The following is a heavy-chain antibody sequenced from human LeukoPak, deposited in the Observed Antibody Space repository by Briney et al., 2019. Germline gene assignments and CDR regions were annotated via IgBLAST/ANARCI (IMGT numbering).Heavy chain of an antibody. Sequence: PGGSLRLSCAASGFTFSSYEMNWVRQAPGKGLELLSYISSSGSSIYYADSVKGRFTISRDNAKNSLYLQMNTLRAEDTAVYYCARAQQWLGSYMDVWGKGTTVTVSS. CDR1: GFTFSSYE. CDR2: ISSSGSSI. J-gene: IGHJ6*03. D-gene: IGHD6-19*01. CDR3: ARAQQWLGSYMDV. V-gene: IGHV3-48*03.